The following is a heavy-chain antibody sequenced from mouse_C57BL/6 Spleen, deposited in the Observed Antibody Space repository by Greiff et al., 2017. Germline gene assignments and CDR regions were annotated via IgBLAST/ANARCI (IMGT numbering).Heavy chain of an antibody. CDR2: IDPEDCET. Sequence: EVKLQESGAELVKPGASVKLSCTASGFNIKDYYMHWVKQRTEQGLGWIGRIDPEDCETTYAPKVQGKATITADTSSNTAYLQRSSLTSEDTAVYYCAPKTAQATLAMDYWGQGTSVTVST. J-gene: IGHJ4*01. D-gene: IGHD3-2*02. CDR1: GFNIKDYY. V-gene: IGHV14-2*01. CDR3: APKTAQATLAMDY.